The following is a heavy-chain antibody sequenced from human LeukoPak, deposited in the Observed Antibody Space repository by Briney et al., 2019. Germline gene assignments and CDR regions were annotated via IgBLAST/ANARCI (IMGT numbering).Heavy chain of an antibody. Sequence: GGSLRLSCAASGFTFSNYAMSWVRQAPGKGLEWVSAISGSGDNTYYADSVKGRFTVSRDNSKNTLYVQMKSLRAEDTAVYYCAKAPVTSCRGAFCYPFDSWGQGTVVTVSS. D-gene: IGHD2-15*01. V-gene: IGHV3-23*01. CDR1: GFTFSNYA. CDR3: AKAPVTSCRGAFCYPFDS. CDR2: ISGSGDNT. J-gene: IGHJ4*02.